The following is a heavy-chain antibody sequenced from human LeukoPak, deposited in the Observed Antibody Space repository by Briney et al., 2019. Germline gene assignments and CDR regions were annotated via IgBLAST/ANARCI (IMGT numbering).Heavy chain of an antibody. V-gene: IGHV4-4*09. CDR3: ARGSLTSYYFDY. CDR1: GGSISSYY. Sequence: SETLSLTCTVSGGSISSYYWSWIRQPPGKGLEWIGYIYTSGSTNYNPSLKSRVTISVDTSKNQFSLKLSSVTAVDTAVYYCARGSLTSYYFDYWGQGTLVTVSS. D-gene: IGHD3-10*01. J-gene: IGHJ4*02. CDR2: IYTSGST.